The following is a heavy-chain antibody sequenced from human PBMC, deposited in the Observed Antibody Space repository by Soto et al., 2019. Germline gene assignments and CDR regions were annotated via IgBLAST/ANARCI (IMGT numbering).Heavy chain of an antibody. CDR3: ANDADIAVAGGA. Sequence: QVQLVESGGGVVQPGRSLRLSCAASGFTFSNYGMHWVRQAPGKGLEWVAVISFDGSHKYYGDSVKGRFTISRDNSKNTLYLQMNSLRLEDTAVYYCANDADIAVAGGAWGQGTLVTVSS. CDR1: GFTFSNYG. D-gene: IGHD6-13*01. J-gene: IGHJ5*02. V-gene: IGHV3-30*18. CDR2: ISFDGSHK.